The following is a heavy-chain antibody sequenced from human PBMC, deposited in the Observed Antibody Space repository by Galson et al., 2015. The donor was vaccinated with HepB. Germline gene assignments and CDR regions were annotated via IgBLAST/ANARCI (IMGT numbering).Heavy chain of an antibody. J-gene: IGHJ5*02. CDR1: GYTFTSYG. D-gene: IGHD3-3*01. CDR2: ISAYNGNT. Sequence: SVKVSCKASGYTFTSYGISWVRQAPGQGLEWMGWISAYNGNTNYAQKLQGRVTMTTDTSTSTAYMELRSLRSDDTAVYYCARGYYDFWSGHPGGEDWFDPWGQGTLVTVSS. V-gene: IGHV1-18*04. CDR3: ARGYYDFWSGHPGGEDWFDP.